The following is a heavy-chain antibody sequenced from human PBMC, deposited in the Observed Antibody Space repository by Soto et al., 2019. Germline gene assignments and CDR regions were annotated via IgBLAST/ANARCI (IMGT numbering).Heavy chain of an antibody. CDR3: ARQRTSVVTQAYFDV. V-gene: IGHV4-39*01. Sequence: PSETLSFTCTVTGDSISNRSYYWCWIRQPPGKGLEWIWSICYSGCTSHNPSLRIRGRMSVDTCRDQFSLKLKSVTAADTALYFCARQRTSVVTQAYFDVWGPGSLVTVSS. CDR1: GDSISNRSYY. J-gene: IGHJ4*02. CDR2: ICYSGCT. D-gene: IGHD2-21*02.